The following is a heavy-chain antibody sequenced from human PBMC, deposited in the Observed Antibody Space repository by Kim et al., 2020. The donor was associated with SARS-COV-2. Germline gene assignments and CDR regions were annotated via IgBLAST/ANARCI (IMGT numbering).Heavy chain of an antibody. CDR3: VRVSGSYYLDY. D-gene: IGHD1-26*01. CDR1: GFSFSDHY. CDR2: ARDKGHSYST. V-gene: IGHV3-72*01. Sequence: GGSLRLSCTASGFSFSDHYMDWVRQAPGKGLEWVGRARDKGHSYSTEYAASVAGRFTISRDDSRNSLYLQMNGLKTEDTAVHYCVRVSGSYYLDYWGQGTLVPVYS. J-gene: IGHJ4*02.